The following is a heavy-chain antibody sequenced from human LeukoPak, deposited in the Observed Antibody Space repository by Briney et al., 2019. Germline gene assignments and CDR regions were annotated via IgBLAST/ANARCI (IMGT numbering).Heavy chain of an antibody. CDR3: ARGGIFGVVKKIKNYFDY. CDR1: GGSFSGYY. CDR2: INNSGST. Sequence: SETLSLTCAVYGGSFSGYYWSWIRQPPGKGLEWIGEINNSGSTNYNPSLKSRVTISVDTSKNQFSLKLSSVTAADTAVYYCARGGIFGVVKKIKNYFDYWGQGTLVTVSS. J-gene: IGHJ4*02. D-gene: IGHD3-3*01. V-gene: IGHV4-34*01.